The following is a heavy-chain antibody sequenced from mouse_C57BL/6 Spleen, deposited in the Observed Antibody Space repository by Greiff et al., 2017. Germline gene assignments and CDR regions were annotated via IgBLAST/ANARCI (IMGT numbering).Heavy chain of an antibody. CDR2: IDPEDGET. V-gene: IGHV14-2*01. D-gene: IGHD1-1*01. J-gene: IGHJ3*01. Sequence: VQLKESGAELVKPGASVKLSCTASGFNIKDYYMHWVKQRTEQGLEWIGRIDPEDGETKYAPKFQGKATITAETSSNTAYLQLSSLSSEDTAVYYCASNYGSSTSAYWGQGTLVTVSA. CDR3: ASNYGSSTSAY. CDR1: GFNIKDYY.